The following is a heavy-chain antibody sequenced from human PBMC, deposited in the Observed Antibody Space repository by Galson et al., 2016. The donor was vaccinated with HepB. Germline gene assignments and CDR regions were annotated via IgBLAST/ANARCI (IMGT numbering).Heavy chain of an antibody. Sequence: QSGAEVKKPGESLKISCKGSGYRFSAHWIYWVRQKPGKGLEWMGRVDPSVSYSKYSPSFQGHVTMFTDKSTSTAYLQWSSLKASDSATYYCAKLREEHEVVGGLDVWGQGTTVTVSS. V-gene: IGHV5-10-1*01. CDR3: AKLREEHEVVGGLDV. CDR2: VDPSVSYS. J-gene: IGHJ6*02. CDR1: GYRFSAHW. D-gene: IGHD2-15*01.